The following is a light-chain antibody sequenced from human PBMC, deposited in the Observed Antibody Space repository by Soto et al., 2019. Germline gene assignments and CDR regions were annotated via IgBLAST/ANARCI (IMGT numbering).Light chain of an antibody. J-gene: IGKJ4*02. CDR2: NVS. CDR3: KKGST. Sequence: DIQMNQSPASLSASVGDRVNITCQASQDIINYLNWYQFKQVRAPKVLIYNVSNLETGVPSRVSGSGSGAYFTRPISSLQTEDIATDYGKKGSTFGGGTKVEIQ. CDR1: QDIINY. V-gene: IGKV1-33*01.